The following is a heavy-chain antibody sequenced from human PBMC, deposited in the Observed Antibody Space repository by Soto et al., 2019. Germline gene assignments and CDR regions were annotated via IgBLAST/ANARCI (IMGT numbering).Heavy chain of an antibody. D-gene: IGHD6-19*01. CDR3: ARGGQWLPRYY. Sequence: SLRLSCAASGFTFSSYEMNWVRQAPGKGLEWVSYISSSGSTIYYADSVKGRFTISRDNAKNSLYLQMNSLRAEDTAVYYCARGGQWLPRYYWGQGTLVTVSS. V-gene: IGHV3-48*03. CDR2: ISSSGSTI. CDR1: GFTFSSYE. J-gene: IGHJ4*02.